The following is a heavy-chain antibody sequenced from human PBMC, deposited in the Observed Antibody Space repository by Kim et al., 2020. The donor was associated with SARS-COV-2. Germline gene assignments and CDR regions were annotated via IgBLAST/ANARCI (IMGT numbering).Heavy chain of an antibody. Sequence: SETLSLTCTVSGGSITSYYWSWIRQPPGKGLEWIGYIYYSGSTNYNPSLKSRVTISVDTSKNQFSLKLSSVTAEDTAVYFCARTPYSYGYSSNFDSWGQGTLVTVSS. CDR2: IYYSGST. D-gene: IGHD5-18*01. CDR3: ARTPYSYGYSSNFDS. CDR1: GGSITSYY. V-gene: IGHV4-59*01. J-gene: IGHJ4*02.